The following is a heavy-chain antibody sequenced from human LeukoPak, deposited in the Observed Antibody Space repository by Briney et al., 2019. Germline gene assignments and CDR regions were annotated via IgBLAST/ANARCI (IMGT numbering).Heavy chain of an antibody. J-gene: IGHJ4*02. CDR3: TRDLGTFDY. CDR1: GDTVSSNSAT. Sequence: SQTLSLTCAISGDTVSSNSATWNWIRQSPSRGLEWLGRTYYRSKWYNEYAESMKSRITINPDTSKNQFSLQLNSVTPEDTAVYYRTRDLGTFDYWGQGTLVTVSS. CDR2: TYYRSKWYN. V-gene: IGHV6-1*01. D-gene: IGHD7-27*01.